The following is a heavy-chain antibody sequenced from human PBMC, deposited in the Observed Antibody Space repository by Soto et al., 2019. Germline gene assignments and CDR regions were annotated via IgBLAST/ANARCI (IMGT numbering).Heavy chain of an antibody. D-gene: IGHD2-8*02. CDR2: LSPDGGTK. V-gene: IGHV3-30*03. J-gene: IGHJ4*02. Sequence: QVQLVESGGGVVQPGRSLRLSCAVSGFTVSTYGMHGVRQAPGKGLAWVAVLSPDGGTKYYADSGKGRFTSSSDNSRNTLFLEMNSLRGDDMAVYYCTGEVASGYWGQGTLVTVSS. CDR1: GFTVSTYG. CDR3: TGEVASGY.